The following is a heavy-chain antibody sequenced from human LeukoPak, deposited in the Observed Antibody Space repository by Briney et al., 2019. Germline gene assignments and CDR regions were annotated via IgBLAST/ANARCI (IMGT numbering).Heavy chain of an antibody. CDR2: ISGSGGST. CDR1: GFTFSSYA. D-gene: IGHD2-2*01. J-gene: IGHJ4*02. Sequence: RTGGSLRLSCAASGFTFSSYAMSWVRPAPGKGLEWVSAISGSGGSTYYADSVKGRFTTSRDNSKNTLYLQMNSLRAEDTAVYYCAKDRGKLGYCSSTSCSRGDYWGQGTLVTVSS. V-gene: IGHV3-23*01. CDR3: AKDRGKLGYCSSTSCSRGDY.